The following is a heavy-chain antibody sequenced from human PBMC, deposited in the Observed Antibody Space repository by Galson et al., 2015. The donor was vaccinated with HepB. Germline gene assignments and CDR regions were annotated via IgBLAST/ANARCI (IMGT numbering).Heavy chain of an antibody. D-gene: IGHD2-15*01. J-gene: IGHJ2*01. CDR2: MNPNSGNT. CDR1: GYTFTSYD. V-gene: IGHV1-8*01. Sequence: SVKVSCKASGYTFTSYDINWVRQATGQGLEWMGWMNPNSGNTGYAQQFQGRVTMTRDTSVSTAYMELNSLTSDDTAVYYCAKNQAKTGYFEVWDRGTLVTVSS. CDR3: AKNQAKTGYFEV.